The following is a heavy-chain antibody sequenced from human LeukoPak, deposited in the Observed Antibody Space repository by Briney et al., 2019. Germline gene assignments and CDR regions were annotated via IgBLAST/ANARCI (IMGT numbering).Heavy chain of an antibody. Sequence: GGSLRLSCTASGFTFGDYAMSWFRQAPGKGLEWVGFIRSKAYGGTTEYAASVKGRLTISRDDSKSIAYLQMNSLKTEDTAVYYCTRVRGSSHYYYYMDVWGKGTTVTVSS. D-gene: IGHD6-6*01. V-gene: IGHV3-49*03. CDR3: TRVRGSSHYYYYMDV. CDR1: GFTFGDYA. J-gene: IGHJ6*03. CDR2: IRSKAYGGTT.